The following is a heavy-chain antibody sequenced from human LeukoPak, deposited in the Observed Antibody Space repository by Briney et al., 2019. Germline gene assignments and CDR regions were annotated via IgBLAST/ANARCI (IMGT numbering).Heavy chain of an antibody. CDR2: IIPIFGTA. Sequence: ASVKVSCKASGGTFSSYAIGWVRQAPGQGLEWMGGIIPIFGTANYAQKFQGRVTITADESTSTAYMELSSLRSEDTAVYYCARDRELLYRYENWFDPWGQGTLVTVSS. J-gene: IGHJ5*02. D-gene: IGHD3-3*01. CDR1: GGTFSSYA. CDR3: ARDRELLYRYENWFDP. V-gene: IGHV1-69*13.